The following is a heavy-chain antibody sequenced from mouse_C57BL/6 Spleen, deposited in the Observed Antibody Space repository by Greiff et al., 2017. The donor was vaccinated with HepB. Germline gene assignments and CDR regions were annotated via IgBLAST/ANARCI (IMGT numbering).Heavy chain of an antibody. J-gene: IGHJ3*01. CDR1: GYAFSSYW. Sequence: VKLMESGAELVKPGASVKISCKASGYAFSSYWMNWVKQRPGKGLEWIGQIYPGDGDTNYNGKFKGKATLTADKSSSTAYMQLSSLTSEDSAVYFCARWAYDYDGAYWGQGTLVTVSA. V-gene: IGHV1-80*01. D-gene: IGHD2-4*01. CDR3: ARWAYDYDGAY. CDR2: IYPGDGDT.